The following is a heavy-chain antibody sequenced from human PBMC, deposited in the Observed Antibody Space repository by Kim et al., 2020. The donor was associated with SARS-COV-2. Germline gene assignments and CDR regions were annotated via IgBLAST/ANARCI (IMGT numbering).Heavy chain of an antibody. J-gene: IGHJ4*02. Sequence: SETLSLTCAVYGGSFSGYYWSWIRQPPGKGLEWIGEINHSGSTNYNPSLKSRVTISVDTSKNQFSLKLSSVTAADTAVYYCARDFGGYYLSKAPFDYWGQGTLVTVSS. CDR1: GGSFSGYY. V-gene: IGHV4-34*01. D-gene: IGHD3-3*01. CDR2: INHSGST. CDR3: ARDFGGYYLSKAPFDY.